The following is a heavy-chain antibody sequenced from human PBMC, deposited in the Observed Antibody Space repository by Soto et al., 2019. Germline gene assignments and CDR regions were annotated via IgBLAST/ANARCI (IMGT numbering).Heavy chain of an antibody. Sequence: SPAVPRSYARPVGRECRYRSSSNWKKQSPSRGLEWLGRTYYRSKWYNDYAGSVRSRITINPDTSKNQFSLHLNSVTAADTAVYYCARSNAYYDVWSGYFDYWGQGTLVPVSS. CDR1: VGRECRYRSS. D-gene: IGHD3-3*01. CDR3: ARSNAYYDVWSGYFDY. J-gene: IGHJ4*02. CDR2: TYYRSKWYN. V-gene: IGHV6-1*01.